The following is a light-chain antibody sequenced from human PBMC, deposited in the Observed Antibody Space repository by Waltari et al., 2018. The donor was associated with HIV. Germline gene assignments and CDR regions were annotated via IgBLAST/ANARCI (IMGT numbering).Light chain of an antibody. CDR1: SSNIGTNT. V-gene: IGLV1-44*01. CDR2: SNN. J-gene: IGLJ2*01. Sequence: QSVLTQAPSASGTPGQKVTISCSGSSSNIGTNTVNWYQPFPGTAPKLLIYSNNQRPSGVPDRFSGSKSGTSASLASSGLRSEDEAEYHCATWDDSLSGPVFGGGTQLTVL. CDR3: ATWDDSLSGPV.